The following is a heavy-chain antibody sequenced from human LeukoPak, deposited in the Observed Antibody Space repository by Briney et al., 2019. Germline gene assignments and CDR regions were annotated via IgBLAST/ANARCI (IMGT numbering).Heavy chain of an antibody. CDR1: GGSFSGYY. CDR2: INHSGST. CDR3: ARGNGSGSSFYYYYYMDV. V-gene: IGHV4-34*01. D-gene: IGHD3-10*01. J-gene: IGHJ6*03. Sequence: PSETLSLTCAVYGGSFSGYYWSWIRQPPGKGLEWIGEINHSGSTNYNPSLKSRVTISVDTSKNQFSLKLSSVTAADTAVYYCARGNGSGSSFYYYYYMDVWGKGTTVTVSS.